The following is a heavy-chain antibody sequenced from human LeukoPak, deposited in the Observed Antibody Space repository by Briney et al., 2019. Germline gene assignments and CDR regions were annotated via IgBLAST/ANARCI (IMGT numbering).Heavy chain of an antibody. J-gene: IGHJ6*03. Sequence: ASVKVSCKASGGTFSSYAISWVRQAPGQGLEWMGGIIPIFGTANYAQKFQGRVTITADEYTSTAYMELSSLRSEDTAVYYCASGKRFLEWLPHYYYMDVWGKGTTVTVSS. V-gene: IGHV1-69*13. D-gene: IGHD3-3*01. CDR2: IIPIFGTA. CDR1: GGTFSSYA. CDR3: ASGKRFLEWLPHYYYMDV.